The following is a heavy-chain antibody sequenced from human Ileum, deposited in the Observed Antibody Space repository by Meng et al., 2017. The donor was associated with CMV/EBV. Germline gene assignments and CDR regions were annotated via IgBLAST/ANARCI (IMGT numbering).Heavy chain of an antibody. Sequence: VQLVESGGGLVPPGGSLRLSCAVSGFTFSSYCMHWVRQVPGKGLVWVSRINTDGGITNYADSVRGRFTISRDNAKNTLYVQMNSLRDEDTAVYYCTRGSSGWFGIDYWGQGTLVTASS. D-gene: IGHD6-19*01. CDR3: TRGSSGWFGIDY. J-gene: IGHJ4*02. CDR2: INTDGGIT. V-gene: IGHV3-74*01. CDR1: GFTFSSYC.